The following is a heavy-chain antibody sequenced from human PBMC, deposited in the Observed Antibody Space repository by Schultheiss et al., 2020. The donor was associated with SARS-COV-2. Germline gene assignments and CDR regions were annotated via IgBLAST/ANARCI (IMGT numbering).Heavy chain of an antibody. CDR2: IGGMFAST. Sequence: GGSLRLSCAASGFTFSSYAMSWVRQAPGKGLEWVSTIGGMFASTYYADPVKGRVTISRDNSKNTLYLQMNSLRAEDTAVYYCAKDLGDYGDYVGLDYWGQGTLVTVSS. J-gene: IGHJ4*02. CDR1: GFTFSSYA. CDR3: AKDLGDYGDYVGLDY. V-gene: IGHV3-23*01. D-gene: IGHD4-17*01.